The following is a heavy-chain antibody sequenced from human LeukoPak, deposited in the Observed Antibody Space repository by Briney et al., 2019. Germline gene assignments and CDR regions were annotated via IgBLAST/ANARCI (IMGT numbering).Heavy chain of an antibody. V-gene: IGHV4-34*01. Sequence: KPTETLSLTCSVYGGSFSGYYRRWIRQPPGKGLEWIGEINHSGNSNYNPSLKSRVTISVDTSKNQFSLKLNSVTAADTGVYYCARGLTHWGQGTLVTVSS. J-gene: IGHJ4*02. CDR1: GGSFSGYY. CDR3: ARGLTH. CDR2: INHSGNS.